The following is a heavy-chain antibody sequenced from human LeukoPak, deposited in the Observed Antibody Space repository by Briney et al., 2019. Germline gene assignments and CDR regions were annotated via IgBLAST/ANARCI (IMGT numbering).Heavy chain of an antibody. J-gene: IGHJ4*02. Sequence: GGSRRLSCEASGFTFGSFAMYWVRQAPGKGLDWIAGIFGSGGSPHYADSVKGRFTISRDNSKNTVYLQINSLRAEDTAVYYCGKTTAGYSSGQKPAWPVDYWGQGTLVTVSS. D-gene: IGHD5-18*01. V-gene: IGHV3-23*01. CDR2: IFGSGGSP. CDR1: GFTFGSFA. CDR3: GKTTAGYSSGQKPAWPVDY.